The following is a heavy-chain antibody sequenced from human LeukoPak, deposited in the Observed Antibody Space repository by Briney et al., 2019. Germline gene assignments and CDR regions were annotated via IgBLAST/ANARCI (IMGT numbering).Heavy chain of an antibody. J-gene: IGHJ4*02. Sequence: GASLKISWQASESSFTTYWIVWVRQLPGKGLEWMGIIYAGDSDTRYSPSFQGQVTISADKSISTAYLQWSSLKASDTAMYYCARRVAAAGTMGGFDYWGQGTLVTVSS. CDR1: ESSFTTYW. CDR2: IYAGDSDT. D-gene: IGHD6-13*01. V-gene: IGHV5-51*01. CDR3: ARRVAAAGTMGGFDY.